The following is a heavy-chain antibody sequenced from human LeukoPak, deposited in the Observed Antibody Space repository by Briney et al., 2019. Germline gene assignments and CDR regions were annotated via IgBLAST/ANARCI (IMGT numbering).Heavy chain of an antibody. CDR3: ASTSSTSLFDAFDI. CDR1: GFTFSSYG. CDR2: IRYDGSNK. D-gene: IGHD2-2*01. V-gene: IGHV3-30*02. Sequence: GGSLRLSCAASGFTFSSYGMHWVRQAPGKGLEWVAFIRYDGSNKYYADSVKGRFTISRDNSKNTLYLQMNSLRAEDTAVYYCASTSSTSLFDAFDIWAKGQWSPSLQ. J-gene: IGHJ3*02.